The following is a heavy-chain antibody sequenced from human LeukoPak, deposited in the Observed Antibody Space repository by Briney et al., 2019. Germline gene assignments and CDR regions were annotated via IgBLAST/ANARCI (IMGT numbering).Heavy chain of an antibody. Sequence: GGSLRLSCAASGFTFSDYYMSWIRQAPGKGLEWVSYISSSGSTIYYADSVKGRFTISRDSSKNTVFLQMDSLRAEDTAVYYCARDPGYGLGVDYGDYWGQGTLVTVSS. D-gene: IGHD3-10*01. J-gene: IGHJ4*02. V-gene: IGHV3-11*04. CDR3: ARDPGYGLGVDYGDY. CDR2: ISSSGSTI. CDR1: GFTFSDYY.